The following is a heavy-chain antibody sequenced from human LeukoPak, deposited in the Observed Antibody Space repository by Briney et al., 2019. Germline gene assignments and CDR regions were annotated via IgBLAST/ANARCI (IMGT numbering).Heavy chain of an antibody. V-gene: IGHV3-21*01. CDR1: GXSFSSYS. D-gene: IGHD6-6*01. CDR3: ARCSGVFGSSDY. CDR2: ISSGTGSYI. Sequence: GGSLRLSCVVSGXSFSSYSMNWVRQAPGKGLEWVSTISSGTGSYIYYADSVRGRFTISRDNAKNSLYLQMNSLRAEDTAVYYCARCSGVFGSSDYWGQGTLVTVSS. J-gene: IGHJ4*02.